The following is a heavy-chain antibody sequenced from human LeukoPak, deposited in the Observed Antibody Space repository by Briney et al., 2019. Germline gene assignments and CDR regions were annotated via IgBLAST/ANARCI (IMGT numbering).Heavy chain of an antibody. D-gene: IGHD3-3*01. CDR3: AREGVAPTGNDAFDI. V-gene: IGHV4-4*07. J-gene: IGHJ3*02. CDR1: GGSISSYY. CDR2: IYASGST. Sequence: PSETLSLTCTVSGGSISSYYWSWIRQSAGKGLEWIGRIYASGSTNYNPSLKSRVTISVDTSKNQFSLKLSSVTAADTAVYYCAREGVAPTGNDAFDIWGQGTMVTVSS.